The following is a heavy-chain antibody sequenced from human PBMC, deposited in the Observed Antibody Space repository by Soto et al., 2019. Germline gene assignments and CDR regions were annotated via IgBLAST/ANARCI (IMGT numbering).Heavy chain of an antibody. V-gene: IGHV3-49*04. CDR1: GFKFGDYA. CDR3: IRGSFGYYGP. CDR2: IRNNGYGGTA. Sequence: GGSLGLSCAASGFKFGDYAMTWVRQAPGKGLEWVGFIRNNGYGGTANYAASVKGRFTISRDDSKTIAYLQMNSLKTEDSAVYYCIRGSFGYYGPWGQGTLVTVSS. D-gene: IGHD3-22*01. J-gene: IGHJ5*02.